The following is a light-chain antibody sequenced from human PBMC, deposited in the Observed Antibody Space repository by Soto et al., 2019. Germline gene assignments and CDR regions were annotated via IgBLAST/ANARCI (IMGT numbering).Light chain of an antibody. V-gene: IGLV1-47*01. CDR2: RSN. CDR1: SSNIGSNY. Sequence: QSVLTQPPSASGTPGQRVTISCAGSSSNIGSNYVFWYQQLPGTAPRLLIYRSNQRPSGVPDRCYGSKSGTSASLAISGLRSEDEADYYCAAWDDSLCGWVFGGGTKLTVL. J-gene: IGLJ3*02. CDR3: AAWDDSLCGWV.